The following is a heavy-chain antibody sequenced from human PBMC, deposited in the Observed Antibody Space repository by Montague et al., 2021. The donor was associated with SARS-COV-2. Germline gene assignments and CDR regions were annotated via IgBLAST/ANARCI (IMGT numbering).Heavy chain of an antibody. CDR3: ARAHITMIVVVDAFDI. CDR2: IYYGGST. J-gene: IGHJ3*02. Sequence: TLSLTCTVSGGSISSGGYYWSWIRQHPGKGLEWIGYIYYGGSTYYNPSLKSRVTISVDTSKNQFSLKLSSVTAADTAVYYCARAHITMIVVVDAFDIWGQGTMVTVSS. D-gene: IGHD3-22*01. V-gene: IGHV4-31*03. CDR1: GGSISSGGYY.